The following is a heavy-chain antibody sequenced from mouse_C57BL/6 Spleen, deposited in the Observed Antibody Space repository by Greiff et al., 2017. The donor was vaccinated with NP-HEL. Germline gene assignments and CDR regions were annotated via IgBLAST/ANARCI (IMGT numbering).Heavy chain of an antibody. V-gene: IGHV5-4*01. J-gene: IGHJ2*01. D-gene: IGHD4-1*02. CDR3: ARVQLVPYYFDY. CDR2: ISDGGSYT. CDR1: GFTFSSYA. Sequence: EVQLVESGGGLVKPGGSLKLSCAASGFTFSSYAMSWVRQTPEKRLEWVATISDGGSYTYYPDNVKGRFTISRDNAKNNLYLQMSHLKSEDTAMYYCARVQLVPYYFDYWGQGTTLTVSS.